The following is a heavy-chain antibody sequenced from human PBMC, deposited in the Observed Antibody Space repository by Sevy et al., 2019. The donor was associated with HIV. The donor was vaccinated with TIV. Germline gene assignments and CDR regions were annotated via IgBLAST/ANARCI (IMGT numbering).Heavy chain of an antibody. CDR1: GFSFSSYS. V-gene: IGHV3-48*01. CDR2: ISSSGTTI. CDR3: ARAVGGTYRYDDY. J-gene: IGHJ4*02. Sequence: GGSLRLSCAASGFSFSSYSMRWVRQAPGKGLQSIAYISSSGTTIYYADAVRGRFTISRDNAKDSLYLQMNSLRADDTAVYYCARAVGGTYRYDDYWGQGILVTVSS. D-gene: IGHD3-16*02.